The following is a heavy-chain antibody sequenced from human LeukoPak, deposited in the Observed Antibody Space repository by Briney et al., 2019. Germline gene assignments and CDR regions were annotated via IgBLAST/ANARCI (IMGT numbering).Heavy chain of an antibody. J-gene: IGHJ4*02. CDR1: GGTFSSYA. D-gene: IGHD4-11*01. CDR3: ASEEASNPFDY. Sequence: GASVKVSCKASGGTFSSYAISWVRQAPGQGLEWMGGIIPIFGTANYAQKFQGRVTITADESTSTAYMELSSLRSEDTAVYHCASEEASNPFDYWGQGTLVTVSS. V-gene: IGHV1-69*13. CDR2: IIPIFGTA.